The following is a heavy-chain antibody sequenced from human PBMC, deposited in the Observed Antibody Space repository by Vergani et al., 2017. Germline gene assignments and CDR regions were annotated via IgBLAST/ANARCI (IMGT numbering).Heavy chain of an antibody. CDR1: GGSFSGYY. Sequence: QVQLQQWGAGLLKPSETLSLTCAVYGGSFSGYYWSWIRQPPGKGLEWIGEINHSGSTNYNPSLKSRVTISVDTSKNQFSLKLSSVTAADTAVYYCARHRGIVVVITTWFDPWGQGTLVTVSS. CDR3: ARHRGIVVVITTWFDP. CDR2: INHSGST. J-gene: IGHJ5*02. V-gene: IGHV4-34*01. D-gene: IGHD3-22*01.